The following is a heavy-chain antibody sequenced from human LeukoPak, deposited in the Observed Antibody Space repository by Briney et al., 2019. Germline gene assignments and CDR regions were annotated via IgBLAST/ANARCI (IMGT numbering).Heavy chain of an antibody. CDR2: IYYSGST. Sequence: SETLSLTCTVSGGSISSYYWSWIRPTPGKGLEWIGDIYYSGSTNYNPSLKSRVTISVDTSKNQFSLKLSSVTAADTAVYYCARRGPEYSYGYGGWFDPWGQGTLVTVSS. CDR1: GGSISSYY. J-gene: IGHJ5*02. V-gene: IGHV4-59*08. D-gene: IGHD5-18*01. CDR3: ARRGPEYSYGYGGWFDP.